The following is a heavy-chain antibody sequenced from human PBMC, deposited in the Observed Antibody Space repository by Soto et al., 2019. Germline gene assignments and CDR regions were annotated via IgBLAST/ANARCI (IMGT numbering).Heavy chain of an antibody. V-gene: IGHV4-59*08. D-gene: IGHD6-6*01. Sequence: LEMLSHTCTVAGGSISTYYLTWIRQPPGKGLEWIGYISYSGSTSYNPSLKSRVTISADTSKNQFSMRLSSVTAADTAVYYCARHYSAYSSSDWFDPWGQGTLVTVSS. CDR1: GGSISTYY. J-gene: IGHJ5*02. CDR2: ISYSGST. CDR3: ARHYSAYSSSDWFDP.